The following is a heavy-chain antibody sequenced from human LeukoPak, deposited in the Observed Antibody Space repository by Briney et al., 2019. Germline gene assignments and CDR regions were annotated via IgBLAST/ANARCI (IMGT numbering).Heavy chain of an antibody. CDR2: INHSGST. V-gene: IGHV4-34*01. CDR1: GGSFSGYY. D-gene: IGHD3-10*01. J-gene: IGHJ5*02. Sequence: PSETLSLTCAVYGGSFSGYYWSWIRQPPGKGLEWIGEINHSGSTNYNPSLKSRVTISVDTSKNQFSLKLSSVTAADTAVYYCARHALWYGSKSNWFDPWGQGTLVTVSS. CDR3: ARHALWYGSKSNWFDP.